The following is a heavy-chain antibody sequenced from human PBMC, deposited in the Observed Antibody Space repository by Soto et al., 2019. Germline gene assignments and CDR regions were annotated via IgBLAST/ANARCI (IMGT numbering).Heavy chain of an antibody. CDR1: GGTFSSYA. CDR3: ATDHGDYYGMDV. V-gene: IGHV1-69*13. CDR2: IIPIFGTA. J-gene: IGHJ6*02. Sequence: SVKVSCKASGGTFSSYAISWVRQAPGQGLEWMGGIIPIFGTANYAQKFQGRVTITADESTSTAYMELSSLRSKDTAVYYCATDHGDYYGMDVWGQGTTVTVSS. D-gene: IGHD2-8*01.